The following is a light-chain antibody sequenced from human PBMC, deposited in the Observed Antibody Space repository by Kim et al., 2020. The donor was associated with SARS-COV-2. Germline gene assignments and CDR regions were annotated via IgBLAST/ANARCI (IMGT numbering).Light chain of an antibody. Sequence: EHVLTQSPGSLSLSPGDRATLSCRASQSISSNYLGWFQQKPGRAPRLLIYAIFDRATGIPDRFSGSGSATDFTLTISRLEPEDSAVYYCQQYGTVPWTFGQGTKVDIK. CDR1: QSISSNY. CDR2: AIF. CDR3: QQYGTVPWT. V-gene: IGKV3-20*01. J-gene: IGKJ1*01.